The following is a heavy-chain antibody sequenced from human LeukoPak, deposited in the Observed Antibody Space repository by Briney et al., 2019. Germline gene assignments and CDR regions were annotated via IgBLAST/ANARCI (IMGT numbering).Heavy chain of an antibody. Sequence: ASVKVSCKASGYTFTSYGISWVRQAPGQGLEWMGWISAYNGNTNYAQKLQGRVTITTDTSTSTAYMELRSLRSDDTAVYYCARDPAYYYGSGSTHDYWGQGTLVTVSS. J-gene: IGHJ4*02. CDR2: ISAYNGNT. CDR3: ARDPAYYYGSGSTHDY. V-gene: IGHV1-18*01. CDR1: GYTFTSYG. D-gene: IGHD3-10*01.